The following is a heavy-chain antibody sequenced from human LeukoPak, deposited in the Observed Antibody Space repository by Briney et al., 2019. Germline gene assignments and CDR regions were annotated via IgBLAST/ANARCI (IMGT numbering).Heavy chain of an antibody. CDR2: IIPILGIA. CDR1: GGTFSSYA. CDR3: ARGSGWYPY. D-gene: IGHD6-19*01. V-gene: IGHV1-69*04. J-gene: IGHJ4*02. Sequence: ASVKVSCKASGGTFSSYAISWVRQAPGEGLEWMGRIIPILGIANYAQKFQGRVTITADKSTSTAYMELSSLRSEDTAVYYCARGSGWYPYWGQGTLVTVSS.